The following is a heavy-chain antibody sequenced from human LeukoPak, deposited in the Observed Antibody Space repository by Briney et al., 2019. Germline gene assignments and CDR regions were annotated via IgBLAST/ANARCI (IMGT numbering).Heavy chain of an antibody. CDR3: ARVVDHDYHDYYADH. CDR2: ISAYNGNP. V-gene: IGHV1-18*04. J-gene: IGHJ4*02. CDR1: GYTFTGYY. Sequence: ASVKVSCKASGYTFTGYYMHWVRQAPGQGLEWMGWISAYNGNPKYAQKLQGRVTMITDTSTSTAYMELRSLRSDDTAVYYCARVVDHDYHDYYADHWGQGTLVTVSS. D-gene: IGHD4-17*01.